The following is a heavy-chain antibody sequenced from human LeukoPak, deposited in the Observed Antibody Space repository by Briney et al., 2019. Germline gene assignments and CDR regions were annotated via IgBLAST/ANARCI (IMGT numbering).Heavy chain of an antibody. D-gene: IGHD5-12*01. J-gene: IGHJ6*02. CDR1: GFTFSSYG. CDR2: IWYDGSNK. Sequence: PGGSLRLSCAASGFTFSSYGMHWVRQAPGKGLEWVAVIWYDGSNKYYADSAKGRFTISRDNSKNTLYLQMNSLRAEDTAVYYCARANTYDSNYYYGMDVWGRGTTVTVSS. CDR3: ARANTYDSNYYYGMDV. V-gene: IGHV3-33*01.